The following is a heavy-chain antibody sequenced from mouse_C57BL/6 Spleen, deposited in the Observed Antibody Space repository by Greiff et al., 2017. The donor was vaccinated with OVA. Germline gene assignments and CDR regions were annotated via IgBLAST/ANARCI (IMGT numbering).Heavy chain of an antibody. CDR2: INPNNGGT. CDR3: ARDYAYDVGGYYAMDY. V-gene: IGHV1-18*01. J-gene: IGHJ4*01. Sequence: EVQLQQSGPELVKPGASVKIPCKASGYTFTDYNMDWVKQSHGKSLEWIGDINPNNGGTIYNQKFKGKATLTVDKSSSTAYMELRSLTSEETAVYYCARDYAYDVGGYYAMDYWGQGTSVTVSS. D-gene: IGHD2-2*01. CDR1: GYTFTDYN.